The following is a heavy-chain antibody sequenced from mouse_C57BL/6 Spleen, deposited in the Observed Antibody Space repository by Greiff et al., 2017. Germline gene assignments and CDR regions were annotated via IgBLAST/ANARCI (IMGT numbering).Heavy chain of an antibody. CDR2: INPNNGGT. J-gene: IGHJ4*01. CDR1: GYTFTDYN. CDR3: ARNRELLPYYAMDY. D-gene: IGHD2-12*01. V-gene: IGHV1-22*01. Sequence: EVQLQQSGPELVKPGASVQMSCKASGYTFTDYNMHWVKQSHGKSLEWIGYINPNNGGTSYNQKFKGKATLTVNQSSSTAYMELRSLTSEDSAVYYCARNRELLPYYAMDYWGQGTSVTVSS.